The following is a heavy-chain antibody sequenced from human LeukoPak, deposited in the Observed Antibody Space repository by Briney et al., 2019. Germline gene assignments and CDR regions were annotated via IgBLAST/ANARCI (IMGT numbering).Heavy chain of an antibody. J-gene: IGHJ4*02. CDR2: ISDSGGSK. CDR1: GITLSNYG. Sequence: SGGSLRLSCAVSGITLSNYGMSWVRQAPGKGLEWVAGISDSGGSKKYADSVKGRFTISRDNPKNTLYLQMNSLRVEDTAVYFCAKRGVVIRVILVGFHKEAYYFDSWGQGALVTVSS. CDR3: AKRGVVIRVILVGFHKEAYYFDS. D-gene: IGHD3-22*01. V-gene: IGHV3-23*01.